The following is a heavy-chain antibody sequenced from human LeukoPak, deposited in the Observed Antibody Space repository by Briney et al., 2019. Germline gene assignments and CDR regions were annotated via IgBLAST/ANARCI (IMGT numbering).Heavy chain of an antibody. Sequence: PGGSLRLSCAASGFTFSSYAMHWVRQAPGKGLERVAVISNDGSNKYYADSVKGRFTISRDNSKNTLYLQMNSLRAEDTAVYYCARDRSVVPAATLTFGAFDYWGQGTLVTVSS. CDR2: ISNDGSNK. CDR1: GFTFSSYA. V-gene: IGHV3-30-3*01. CDR3: ARDRSVVPAATLTFGAFDY. J-gene: IGHJ4*02. D-gene: IGHD2-2*01.